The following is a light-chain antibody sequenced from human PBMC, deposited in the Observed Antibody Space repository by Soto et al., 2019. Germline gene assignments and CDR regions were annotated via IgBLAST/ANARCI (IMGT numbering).Light chain of an antibody. Sequence: DIQLTQSPSTLSASVGDRVSITCRASQSISTWLAWYQRKPGKAPKLLIFDASSLESRVSSRFSGRGSGTQFTLTISSLQPDDFATYYCQQYSTYPWTFGQGAKVEFK. CDR2: DAS. CDR1: QSISTW. CDR3: QQYSTYPWT. V-gene: IGKV1-5*01. J-gene: IGKJ1*01.